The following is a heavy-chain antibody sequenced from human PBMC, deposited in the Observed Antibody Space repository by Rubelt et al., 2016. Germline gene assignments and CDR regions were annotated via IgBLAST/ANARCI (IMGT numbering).Heavy chain of an antibody. Sequence: VQLVESGGGLVQPGGSLRLSCAASGFTFSSYAMHWVRQAPGKGLEWVAVISYDGSNKYYADSVKGRFTISRDNAKNSLYLQMNSLRAEDTAVYYCARDRSGSYSVLDYWGQGTLVTVSS. CDR2: ISYDGSNK. D-gene: IGHD1-26*01. J-gene: IGHJ4*02. CDR3: ARDRSGSYSVLDY. V-gene: IGHV3-30*04. CDR1: GFTFSSYA.